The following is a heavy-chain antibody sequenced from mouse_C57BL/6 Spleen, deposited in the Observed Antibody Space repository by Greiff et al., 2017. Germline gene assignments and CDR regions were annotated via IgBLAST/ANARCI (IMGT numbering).Heavy chain of an antibody. CDR3: TTIYYYGSSYFDY. D-gene: IGHD1-1*01. J-gene: IGHJ2*01. Sequence: EVLLVESGGGLVQPGGSMKLSCVASGFTFSNYWMNWVRQSPEKGLEWVVQIRLKSDNYATPYAESVKGRFTISRDDSKSSVYLQMSNLRAEDTGIYYCTTIYYYGSSYFDYWGQGTTLTVSS. CDR2: IRLKSDNYAT. V-gene: IGHV6-3*01. CDR1: GFTFSNYW.